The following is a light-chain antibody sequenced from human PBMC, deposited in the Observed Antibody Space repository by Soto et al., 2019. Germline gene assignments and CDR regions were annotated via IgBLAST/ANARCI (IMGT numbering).Light chain of an antibody. V-gene: IGLV2-8*01. CDR1: SSDVGGYNY. CDR2: EVS. CDR3: SSYAGSSNV. Sequence: QSVLAQPASVSGSPGQSITISCTGTSSDVGGYNYVSWYQQHPGKAPKLMIYEVSNRPSGVPDRFSGSKSGNTASLTVSGLQAEDEADYYCSSYAGSSNVFGTGTKVTLL. J-gene: IGLJ1*01.